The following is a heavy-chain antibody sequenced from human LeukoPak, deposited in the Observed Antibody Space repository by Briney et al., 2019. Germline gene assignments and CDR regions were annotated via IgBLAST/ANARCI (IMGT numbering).Heavy chain of an antibody. CDR2: IIPILGIA. Sequence: SVKVSCKASGGTFSSYAISWVRQAPGQGLEWMGRIIPILGIAKYAQKFQGRVTITADKSTSTAYRALSSLRSEDTAVYYCARVFSGAFDIWGQGTMVTVSS. CDR3: ARVFSGAFDI. V-gene: IGHV1-69*04. CDR1: GGTFSSYA. J-gene: IGHJ3*02.